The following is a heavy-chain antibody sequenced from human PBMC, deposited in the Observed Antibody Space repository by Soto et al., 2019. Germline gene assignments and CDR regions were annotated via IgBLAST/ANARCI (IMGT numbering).Heavy chain of an antibody. J-gene: IGHJ5*02. V-gene: IGHV4-34*01. CDR1: GGSFSGYY. CDR2: INHSGST. Sequence: PSETLSLTCAVYGGSFSGYYWSWIRQPPGKGLEWIGEINHSGSTNYNPSLKSRVTISVDTSKNQFSLKLSSVTAADTAVYYCARGYPVMVRGVIIKNWFDPWGQGTLVTVSS. D-gene: IGHD3-10*01. CDR3: ARGYPVMVRGVIIKNWFDP.